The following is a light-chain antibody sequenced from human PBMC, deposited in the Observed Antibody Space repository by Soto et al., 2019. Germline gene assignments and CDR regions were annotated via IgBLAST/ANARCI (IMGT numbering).Light chain of an antibody. CDR3: LQDYNHPWT. J-gene: IGKJ1*01. CDR2: AAS. V-gene: IGKV1-6*01. Sequence: AIQMTQSPSSLSASVGDRVTITCRASQDIKNDLGWYQQKPGKAPKFLIFAASTLLSGDPSRFSGSCSGTDFTLTISNLQPEDFATYYCLQDYNHPWTFGQGTKVEMK. CDR1: QDIKND.